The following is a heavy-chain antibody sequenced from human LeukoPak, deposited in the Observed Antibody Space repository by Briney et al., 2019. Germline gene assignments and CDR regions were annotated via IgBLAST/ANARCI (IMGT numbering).Heavy chain of an antibody. Sequence: PSETLSLTCTVSGVSISFYYWSWIRQPPGKGLEWIGYIHYSGSTNYNPSLKSRVTILVDTSKNQFSLKLSSVTAADTAVYYCARVEEGYGSGRRENYYYSYMDVWGKGTTVTISS. CDR2: IHYSGST. J-gene: IGHJ6*03. V-gene: IGHV4-59*01. CDR3: ARVEEGYGSGRRENYYYSYMDV. D-gene: IGHD3-10*01. CDR1: GVSISFYY.